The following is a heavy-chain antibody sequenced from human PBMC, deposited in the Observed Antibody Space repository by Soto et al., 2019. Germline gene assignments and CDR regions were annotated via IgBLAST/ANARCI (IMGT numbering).Heavy chain of an antibody. D-gene: IGHD3-3*01. V-gene: IGHV3-43*02. J-gene: IGHJ6*02. CDR1: GFTFDDYA. CDR3: ARETLSFGSALDV. CDR2: ITWNGGNT. Sequence: GGSLRLSCAASGFTFDDYAMHWVRQAPGKGLEWISLITWNGGNTYYADSVKGRFTISRDGTTQSVFLQMTSLKREDTGLYYCARETLSFGSALDVWGQGTTVTVSS.